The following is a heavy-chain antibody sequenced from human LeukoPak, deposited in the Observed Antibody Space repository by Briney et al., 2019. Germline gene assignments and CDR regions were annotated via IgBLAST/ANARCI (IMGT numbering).Heavy chain of an antibody. D-gene: IGHD6-19*01. J-gene: IGHJ4*02. CDR1: GYTFTSYG. Sequence: ASVKVSCKASGYTFTSYGISWVRQAPGQGLEWMGWISAYNGNTNYAQKLQGRVTMTTDTSTSTDYMELRSLRSDDTAVYYCARKSGPSSGWYSFWGQGTLVTVPS. V-gene: IGHV1-18*01. CDR3: ARKSGPSSGWYSF. CDR2: ISAYNGNT.